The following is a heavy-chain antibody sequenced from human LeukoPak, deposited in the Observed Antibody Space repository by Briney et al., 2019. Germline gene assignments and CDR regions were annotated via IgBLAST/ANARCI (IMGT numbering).Heavy chain of an antibody. CDR3: ARSGWGSRPRLVRALGY. D-gene: IGHD3-16*01. CDR2: IYYSGST. J-gene: IGHJ4*02. CDR1: GGSISSSSYY. Sequence: SETLSLTCTVSGGSISSSSYYWGWIRQPPGKGLEWIGSIYYSGSTNYNPSLKSRVTISVDTSKNQFSLKLSSVTAADTAVYYCARSGWGSRPRLVRALGYWGQGTLVTVSS. V-gene: IGHV4-39*07.